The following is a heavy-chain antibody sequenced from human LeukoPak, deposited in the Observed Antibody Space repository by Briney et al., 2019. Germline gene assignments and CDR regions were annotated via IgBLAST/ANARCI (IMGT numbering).Heavy chain of an antibody. Sequence: ASVKVSCKASGYTFTGYYMHWVRQAPGQGLEWMGIINPSGGSTSYAQKFQGRVTMTRDTSTSTVYMEPSSLRSEDTAVYYCARPLRAGTDYYYYGMDVWGQGTTVTVSS. CDR1: GYTFTGYY. V-gene: IGHV1-46*03. D-gene: IGHD6-13*01. CDR3: ARPLRAGTDYYYYGMDV. CDR2: INPSGGST. J-gene: IGHJ6*02.